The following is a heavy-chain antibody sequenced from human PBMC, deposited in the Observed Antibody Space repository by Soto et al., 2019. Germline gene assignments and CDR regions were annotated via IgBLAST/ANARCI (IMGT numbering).Heavy chain of an antibody. J-gene: IGHJ5*02. D-gene: IGHD3-9*01. V-gene: IGHV4-31*03. Sequence: PSETLSVTCTFSVASVGIGGYYWSWIRQVPGKGLEWIGYIKYSGTTHYSPSLKSRVNISFDKSKNQVFLKLRFVTGADTAVYFCARDVRDTGYSYWFDPWGQGIMVTVSS. CDR2: IKYSGTT. CDR1: VASVGIGGYY. CDR3: ARDVRDTGYSYWFDP.